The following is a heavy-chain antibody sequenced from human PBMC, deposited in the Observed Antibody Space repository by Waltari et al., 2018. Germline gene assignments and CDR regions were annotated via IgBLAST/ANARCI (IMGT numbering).Heavy chain of an antibody. Sequence: QVQLVESGGGVVQPGGSLRLSCAASGFTFSAYGIHWVRQGPGKGLEWVTLIRSDGSDKYYADSVKGRFTISRDNSKKTLDLQMNNLRVEDTAVYYCARYSSGAGVENWGQGTLVTVSA. CDR3: ARYSSGAGVEN. J-gene: IGHJ4*02. V-gene: IGHV3-30*02. D-gene: IGHD6-19*01. CDR2: IRSDGSDK. CDR1: GFTFSAYG.